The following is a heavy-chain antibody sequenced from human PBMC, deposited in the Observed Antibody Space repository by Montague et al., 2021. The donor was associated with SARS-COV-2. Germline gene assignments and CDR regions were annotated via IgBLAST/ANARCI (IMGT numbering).Heavy chain of an antibody. Sequence: SETLSLTCAVSGGSFSGYYWSWIRQPPGKGLEWIGDINHSGSTNYNPSLKSRVTISVDTSKNQFSLKLSSVTAADTAVYYCARNRLYYYDSSGYYFDYWGQGTLVTVSS. CDR3: ARNRLYYYDSSGYYFDY. D-gene: IGHD3-22*01. J-gene: IGHJ4*02. V-gene: IGHV4-34*01. CDR2: INHSGST. CDR1: GGSFSGYY.